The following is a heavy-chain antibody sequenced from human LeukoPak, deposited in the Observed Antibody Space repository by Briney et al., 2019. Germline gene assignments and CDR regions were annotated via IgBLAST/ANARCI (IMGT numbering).Heavy chain of an antibody. V-gene: IGHV4-59*01. CDR3: AKVTMVRGAPDY. J-gene: IGHJ4*02. D-gene: IGHD3-10*01. CDR2: VYYSGST. Sequence: PSETLSLTCTVSGGSISSYYWSWFRQPPGKGLEWIGHVYYSGSTKYNPSLKSRVTISVDTSQNQFSLKLSSVTAADTALYFCAKVTMVRGAPDYWGQGTLVTVSS. CDR1: GGSISSYY.